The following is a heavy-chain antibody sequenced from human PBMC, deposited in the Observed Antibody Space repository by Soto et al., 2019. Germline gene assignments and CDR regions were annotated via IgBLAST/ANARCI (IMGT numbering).Heavy chain of an antibody. CDR1: GYTFTGYY. J-gene: IGHJ6*02. D-gene: IGHD3-3*01. V-gene: IGHV1-2*04. CDR3: ARDEAIFGGMDV. CDR2: INPNSGGT. Sequence: ASVKVSCKASGYTFTGYYMHWVRQAPGQGLEWMGWINPNSGGTNYAQKFQGWVTMTRDTSISTAYTELSRLRSDDTAVYYCARDEAIFGGMDVWGQGTTVTVSS.